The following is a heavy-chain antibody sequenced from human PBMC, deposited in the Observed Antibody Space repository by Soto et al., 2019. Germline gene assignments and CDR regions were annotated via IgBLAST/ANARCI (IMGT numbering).Heavy chain of an antibody. CDR2: INPDGNVG. D-gene: IGHD4-4*01. CDR3: SGWGGPDYNY. V-gene: IGHV3-7*03. J-gene: IGHJ4*02. Sequence: EVQLLGSGGGLVQPGGSVRLSCVGSGFTFSTYWMNWVRQAPWKGLEWVANINPDGNVGTYVDSVRGRFTTSRDNAKNSLYLQMNSLRADDTAVYFCSGWGGPDYNYWGQGIMVTVSS. CDR1: GFTFSTYW.